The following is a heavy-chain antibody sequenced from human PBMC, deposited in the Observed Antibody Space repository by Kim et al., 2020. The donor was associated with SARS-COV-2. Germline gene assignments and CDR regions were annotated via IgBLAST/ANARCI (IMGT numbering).Heavy chain of an antibody. Sequence: GGSLRLSCAASGFTFSNAWMSWVRQAPGKGLEWVGRIKSKTDGGTTDYAAPVKGRFTISRDDSKNTLYLQMNSLKTEDTAVYYCTTCCPMTGGLDRLRYFDWLLEGPDYWGQGTLVTVSS. D-gene: IGHD3-9*01. CDR1: GFTFSNAW. J-gene: IGHJ4*02. CDR3: TTCCPMTGGLDRLRYFDWLLEGPDY. V-gene: IGHV3-15*01. CDR2: IKSKTDGGTT.